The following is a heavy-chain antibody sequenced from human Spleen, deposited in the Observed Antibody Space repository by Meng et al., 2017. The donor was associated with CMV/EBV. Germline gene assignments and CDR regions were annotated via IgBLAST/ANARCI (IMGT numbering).Heavy chain of an antibody. Sequence: ASVQVSCKASGYIFSSYYMYWVRQAPGQGFEWMGEINPSSGSAIYAQKFQDRVTMTRDTSTTTVYMEVRSLRSEDTAVYYCARDRFRGLVPGRQYVDGTDVWGQGTAVTVSS. CDR3: ARDRFRGLVPGRQYVDGTDV. D-gene: IGHD6-6*01. J-gene: IGHJ6*02. CDR1: GYIFSSYY. CDR2: INPSSGSA. V-gene: IGHV1-46*01.